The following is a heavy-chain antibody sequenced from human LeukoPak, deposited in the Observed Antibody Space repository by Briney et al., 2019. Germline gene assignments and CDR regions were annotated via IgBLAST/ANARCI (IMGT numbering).Heavy chain of an antibody. CDR3: ARDQTYDSSGYYYSSGAYFDY. Sequence: SETLSLTCTVSGGSISSYYWSWIRQPAGKGLEWIGRIYTSGSTNYNPSLKSRVTMSVDTSKNQFSLKLSSVTAADTAVDYCARDQTYDSSGYYYSSGAYFDYWGQGTLVTVSS. V-gene: IGHV4-4*07. D-gene: IGHD3-22*01. J-gene: IGHJ4*02. CDR1: GGSISSYY. CDR2: IYTSGST.